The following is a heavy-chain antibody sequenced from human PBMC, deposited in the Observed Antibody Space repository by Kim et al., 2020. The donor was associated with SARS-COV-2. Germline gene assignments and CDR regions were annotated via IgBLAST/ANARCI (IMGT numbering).Heavy chain of an antibody. CDR3: ARSDILTGYYY. D-gene: IGHD3-9*01. CDR2: IYYSGST. J-gene: IGHJ4*02. Sequence: SETLSLTCTVSGGSISSYYWSWIRQPPGKGLEWIGYIYYSGSTNYNPSLKSRVTISVDTSKNQFSLKLSSVTAADTVVYYCARSDILTGYYYLGQGTLVTVSS. V-gene: IGHV4-59*01. CDR1: GGSISSYY.